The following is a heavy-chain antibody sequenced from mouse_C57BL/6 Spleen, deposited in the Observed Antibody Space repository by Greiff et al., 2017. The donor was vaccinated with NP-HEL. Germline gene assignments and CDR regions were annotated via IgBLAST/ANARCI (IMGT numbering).Heavy chain of an antibody. Sequence: VKLQQPGTELVKPGASVKLSCKASGYTFTSYWMHWVKQRPGQGLEWIGNINPSNGGTNYNEKFKSKATLTVDKSSSTAYMQLSSLTSEDSAVYYCARSGANWDWFAYWGQGTLVTVSA. CDR3: ARSGANWDWFAY. V-gene: IGHV1-53*01. CDR1: GYTFTSYW. CDR2: INPSNGGT. D-gene: IGHD4-1*01. J-gene: IGHJ3*01.